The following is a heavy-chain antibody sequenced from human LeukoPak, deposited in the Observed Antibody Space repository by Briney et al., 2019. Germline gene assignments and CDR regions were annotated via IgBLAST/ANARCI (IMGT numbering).Heavy chain of an antibody. CDR3: ARDWKVRSGPSETNYYYYYMDV. CDR2: IIPIFGTA. CDR1: GGTFSSYA. J-gene: IGHJ6*03. D-gene: IGHD6-19*01. V-gene: IGHV1-69*05. Sequence: SVKVSCKASGGTFSSYAISWVRQAPGQGLQWMGRIIPIFGTANYAQKFQGRVTITKDESTSTAYMELSSLRSEDTAVYYCARDWKVRSGPSETNYYYYYMDVWGKGTTVTVSS.